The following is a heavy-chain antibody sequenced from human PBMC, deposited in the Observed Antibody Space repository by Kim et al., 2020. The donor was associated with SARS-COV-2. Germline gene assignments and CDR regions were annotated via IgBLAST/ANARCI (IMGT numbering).Heavy chain of an antibody. D-gene: IGHD4-17*01. Sequence: SETLSLTCTVSGYSINSDYYWGWIRQPPGKGLEWIGSIYHSGSTYYKPSLKSRVTISIDTSKNQFSLKLSSVTAADTAGYYCARADNRAVTSDSWGQGTL. V-gene: IGHV4-38-2*02. J-gene: IGHJ4*02. CDR1: GYSINSDYY. CDR3: ARADNRAVTSDS. CDR2: IYHSGST.